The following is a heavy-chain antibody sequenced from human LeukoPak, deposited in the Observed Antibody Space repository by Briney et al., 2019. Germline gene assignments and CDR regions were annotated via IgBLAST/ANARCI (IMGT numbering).Heavy chain of an antibody. CDR1: GFTLSDYY. CDR3: AKPYCGGDCYSAFDY. V-gene: IGHV3-11*01. Sequence: PGESLRLSCTASGFTLSDYYLTWIRQAPGKGLEWVSYITSRGTTIYHADSVKGRFTISRDNAKNSLYLQMNSLRAEDTAVYYCAKPYCGGDCYSAFDYWGQGTLVTVSS. J-gene: IGHJ4*02. CDR2: ITSRGTTI. D-gene: IGHD2-21*02.